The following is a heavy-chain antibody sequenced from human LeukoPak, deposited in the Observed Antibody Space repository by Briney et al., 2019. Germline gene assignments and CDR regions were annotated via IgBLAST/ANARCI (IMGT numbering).Heavy chain of an antibody. CDR2: INPNSGGT. CDR3: AREGFWSGYYTHNWFDP. CDR1: GYTFTGYY. V-gene: IGHV1-2*06. D-gene: IGHD3-3*01. J-gene: IGHJ5*02. Sequence: ASVKVSCKASGYTFTGYYMHWVRQAPGQGLEWMGRINPNSGGTNYAQKFQGKVTMTRDTSISTPYMELSRLRSDDTAVYYCAREGFWSGYYTHNWFDPWGQGTLVTVSS.